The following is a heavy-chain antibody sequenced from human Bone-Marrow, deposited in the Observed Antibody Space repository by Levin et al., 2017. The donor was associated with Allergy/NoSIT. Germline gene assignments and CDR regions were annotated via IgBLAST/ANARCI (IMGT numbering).Heavy chain of an antibody. V-gene: IGHV4-39*01. D-gene: IGHD3-16*02. CDR1: GDSVGSSRYY. CDR2: VYYSGTT. CDR3: ARLADYVWGSYRTDFDY. Sequence: MPSETLSLTCSVSGDSVGSSRYYWGWVRQAPGTGLQWIGTVYYSGTTDYNPSLKTRVATSLDTSKNQLSLQLTSVTAADTAVYYCARLADYVWGSYRTDFDYWGQGILVTVSS. J-gene: IGHJ4*02.